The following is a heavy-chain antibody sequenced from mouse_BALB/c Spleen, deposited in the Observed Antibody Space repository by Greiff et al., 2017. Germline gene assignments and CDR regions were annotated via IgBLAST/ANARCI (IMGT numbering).Heavy chain of an antibody. CDR3: ARENYRYDGFAY. D-gene: IGHD2-14*01. J-gene: IGHJ3*01. CDR1: GFSLTSYG. Sequence: VNLVESGPGLVAPSQSLSITCTVSGFSLTSYGVHWVRQPPGKGLEWLGVIWAGGSTNYNSALMSRLSISKDNSKSQVFLKMNSLQTDDTAMYYCARENYRYDGFAYWGQGTLVTVSA. V-gene: IGHV2-9*02. CDR2: IWAGGST.